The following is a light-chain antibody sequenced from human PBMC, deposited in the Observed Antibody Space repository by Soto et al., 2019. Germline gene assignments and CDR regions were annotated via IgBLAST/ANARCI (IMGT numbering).Light chain of an antibody. Sequence: DIQMTQSPSSVSASVGDRVTITCRASQGINNWVAWYQQQPGKAPKLLMSGASTLQSGVPSRFSGGGSGTHFTLIISSLQPEDFATYYCQQTNTFLPLTFGGGTKVELK. CDR2: GAS. J-gene: IGKJ4*01. CDR3: QQTNTFLPLT. CDR1: QGINNW. V-gene: IGKV1-12*01.